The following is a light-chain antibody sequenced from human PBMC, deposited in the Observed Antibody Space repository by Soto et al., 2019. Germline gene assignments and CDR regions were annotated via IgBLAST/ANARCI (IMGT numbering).Light chain of an antibody. V-gene: IGKV1-39*01. Sequence: DIQMTQSPSSLSASVWDRVTITCRSNQSISSYLSWYQQKPGKAPNLLIYAASTLQSGVPSRFSGSGSGTDFTLTISSLQPEDFATYYCHQFNNYPRTFGQGTKVDIK. CDR2: AAS. CDR1: QSISSY. CDR3: HQFNNYPRT. J-gene: IGKJ1*01.